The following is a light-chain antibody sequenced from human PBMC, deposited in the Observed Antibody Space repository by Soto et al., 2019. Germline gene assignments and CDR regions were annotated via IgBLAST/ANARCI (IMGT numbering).Light chain of an antibody. J-gene: IGKJ2*01. V-gene: IGKV1D-12*01. CDR3: QQPNSFPYT. CDR2: SVS. Sequence: DIQMAQSPSSVSASAGARVTITCRASQSIASWLAWYQQKQGKAPRLLIASVSSLQGGVPSRFSGSRSGTDFTLTISSLQPEDSATYYCQQPNSFPYTFGQGTKLEI. CDR1: QSIASW.